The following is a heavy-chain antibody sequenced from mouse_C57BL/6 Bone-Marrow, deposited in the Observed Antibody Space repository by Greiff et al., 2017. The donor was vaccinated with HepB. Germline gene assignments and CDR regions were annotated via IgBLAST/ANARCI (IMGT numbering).Heavy chain of an antibody. D-gene: IGHD1-1*01. CDR2: INPSSGYT. J-gene: IGHJ4*01. CDR3: ARRGSFYYYAMDY. CDR1: GYTFTSYT. V-gene: IGHV1-4*01. Sequence: VQLQQSGAELARPGASVKMSCKASGYTFTSYTMHWVKQRPGQGLEWIGYINPSSGYTKYNQKFKDKATLTADKSSSTAYMQLSSLTSEDSAVYYCARRGSFYYYAMDYWGQGTSVTVSS.